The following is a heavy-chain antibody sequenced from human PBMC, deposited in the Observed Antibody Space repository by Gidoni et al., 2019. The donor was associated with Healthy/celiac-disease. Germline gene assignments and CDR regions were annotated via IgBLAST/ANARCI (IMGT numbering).Heavy chain of an antibody. CDR3: ARGRGRWLRTMDGDY. CDR1: GGSFSGYY. J-gene: IGHJ4*02. V-gene: IGHV4-34*01. D-gene: IGHD5-12*01. Sequence: QVQLQQWGAGLLKPSETLSLTCAVYGGSFSGYYWSWIRQPPGKGLEWIGEINHSGSTNYNPSLNSRVTISVDTSKNQFSLKLSSVTAADTAVYYCARGRGRWLRTMDGDYWGQGTLVTVSS. CDR2: INHSGST.